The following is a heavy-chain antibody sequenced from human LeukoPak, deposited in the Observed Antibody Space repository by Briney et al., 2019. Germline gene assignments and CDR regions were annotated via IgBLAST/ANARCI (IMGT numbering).Heavy chain of an antibody. CDR3: ARDPKRRDGYNYY. Sequence: GGSLRRSCAASGFTFSSYWMSWVRQAPGKGLEWVANIKQDGSEKYYVDSVKGRFTISRDNAKNSLYLQMNSLRVEDTAVYYCARDPKRRDGYNYYWGQGTLVTVSS. V-gene: IGHV3-7*01. D-gene: IGHD5-24*01. J-gene: IGHJ4*02. CDR1: GFTFSSYW. CDR2: IKQDGSEK.